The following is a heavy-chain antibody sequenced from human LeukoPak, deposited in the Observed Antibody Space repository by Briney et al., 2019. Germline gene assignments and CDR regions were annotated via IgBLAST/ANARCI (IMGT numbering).Heavy chain of an antibody. J-gene: IGHJ4*02. CDR1: GDSISSSSYY. V-gene: IGHV4-39*01. CDR2: IYYSGST. D-gene: IGHD2-8*01. Sequence: SETLSLTCTVSGDSISSSSYYWGWIRQPPGKVLEWIGSIYYSGSTYYNPSLQSRVTIPVDTSKNQSSLKLSSVPAADTAVYYCMGYATATASFDYWGQGTLVTVSS. CDR3: MGYATATASFDY.